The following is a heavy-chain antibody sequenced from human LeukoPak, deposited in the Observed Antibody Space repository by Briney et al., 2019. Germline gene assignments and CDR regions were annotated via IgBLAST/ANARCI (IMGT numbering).Heavy chain of an antibody. CDR2: ISGSGDST. Sequence: GGSLRLSCAASGFTFSSYSMNWVRQAPGKGLEWVSAISGSGDSTYYADSVKGRFTISRDNSKSTLYLQMNSLRAKDTAVYYCAKERYCTASSCYPAEYFQHWGQGTLVTVSS. CDR1: GFTFSSYS. CDR3: AKERYCTASSCYPAEYFQH. D-gene: IGHD2-15*01. V-gene: IGHV3-23*01. J-gene: IGHJ1*01.